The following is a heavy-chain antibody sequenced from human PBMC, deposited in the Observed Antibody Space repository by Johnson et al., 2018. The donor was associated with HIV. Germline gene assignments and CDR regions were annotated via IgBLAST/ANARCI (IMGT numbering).Heavy chain of an antibody. J-gene: IGHJ3*01. CDR2: ITQDGSEK. CDR1: GFTFSSYG. Sequence: VQLVESGGGVVQPGRSLRLSCAASGFTFSSYGMHWVRQAPGKGLEWVANITQDGSEKYYVASVKGRFTISRDNAKNSLYLQMNSLKTEDTAVYYCTTDLIVVIPIGAFDVWGQGTTVTV. D-gene: IGHD3-16*01. V-gene: IGHV3-7*03. CDR3: TTDLIVVIPIGAFDV.